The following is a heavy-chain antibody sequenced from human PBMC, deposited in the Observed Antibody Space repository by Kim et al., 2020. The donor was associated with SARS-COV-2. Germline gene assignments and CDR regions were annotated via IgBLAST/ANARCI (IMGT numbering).Heavy chain of an antibody. D-gene: IGHD5-18*01. CDR2: INHSGST. J-gene: IGHJ6*02. Sequence: SETLSLTCAVYGGSFSGYYWSWIRQPPGKGLEWIGEINHSGSTNYNPSLKSRVTISVDTSKNQFSLKLSSVTAADTAVYYCARVVNTAMVIGYYYYYGMDVWGQGTTVTVSS. CDR3: ARVVNTAMVIGYYYYYGMDV. V-gene: IGHV4-34*01. CDR1: GGSFSGYY.